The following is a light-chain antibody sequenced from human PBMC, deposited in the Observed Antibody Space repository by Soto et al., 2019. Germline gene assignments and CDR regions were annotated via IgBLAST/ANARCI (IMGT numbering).Light chain of an antibody. CDR1: YSDIGDYNY. CDR3: RPYSVTNSNVI. J-gene: IGLJ2*01. V-gene: IGLV2-8*01. CDR2: EGS. Sequence: QSALTQPPSASGSPGQSVTISCAGTYSDIGDYNYVSWYQQHPGKVPKLIISEGSKRPSGVPDRFSGSKSGYTASLTVSDLQPADEAVYYCRPYSVTNSNVIFGGGTKVTVL.